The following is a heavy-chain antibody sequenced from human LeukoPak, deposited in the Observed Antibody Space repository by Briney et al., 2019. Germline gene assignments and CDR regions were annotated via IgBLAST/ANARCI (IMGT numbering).Heavy chain of an antibody. V-gene: IGHV1-46*01. CDR1: GYTFTSSY. J-gene: IGHJ4*02. CDR2: IYPRDGST. Sequence: ASVKVSCKASGYTFTSSYIHWVRQAPGQGLEWMGMIYPRDGSTSYAQKFQGRVTVTRDTSTSTVHMELSGLRSEDTAVYYCARDQEGFDYWGQGTLVTVSS. CDR3: ARDQEGFDY.